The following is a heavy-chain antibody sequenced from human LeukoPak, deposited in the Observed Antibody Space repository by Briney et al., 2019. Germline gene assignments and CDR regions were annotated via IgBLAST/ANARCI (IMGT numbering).Heavy chain of an antibody. CDR1: GFTFSDYH. V-gene: IGHV3-11*06. CDR2: ISSSSDYT. Sequence: GGSLRLSCAASGFTFSDYHMSWIRQAPGKGLEWVSYISSSSDYTNYADSVKGRFTISRDNAKNSLYLQLNSLRAEDTAVYYCAKIAVTGTWYFDLWGRGSLVTVSS. CDR3: AKIAVTGTWYFDL. D-gene: IGHD6-19*01. J-gene: IGHJ2*01.